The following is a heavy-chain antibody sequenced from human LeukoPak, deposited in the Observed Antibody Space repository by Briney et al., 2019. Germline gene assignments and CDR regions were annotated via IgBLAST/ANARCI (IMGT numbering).Heavy chain of an antibody. D-gene: IGHD1-26*01. CDR1: GGSISSGSYY. V-gene: IGHV4-61*02. CDR3: ARDTRMERAFDI. Sequence: PSETLSLTCTVSGGSISSGSYYWSWTRQPAGKGLEWIGRIYSSGSTNYNPSLKSRATISVDTSKNQFSLKMTSVTAADTAVYYCARDTRMERAFDIWGQGTMVTVSS. CDR2: IYSSGST. J-gene: IGHJ3*02.